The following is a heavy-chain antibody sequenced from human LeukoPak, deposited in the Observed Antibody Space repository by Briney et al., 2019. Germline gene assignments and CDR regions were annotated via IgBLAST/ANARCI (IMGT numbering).Heavy chain of an antibody. D-gene: IGHD1-1*01. Sequence: SETLSLTCTVSGGSISSYYWSWIRQPPGKGLEWIGYIYYSGSTNYNPSLKSRVTISVDTSKNQFSLKLSSVTAADTAVYYCARVTDWNDFDYWGQGTLVTVSS. CDR3: ARVTDWNDFDY. J-gene: IGHJ4*02. CDR2: IYYSGST. V-gene: IGHV4-59*01. CDR1: GGSISSYY.